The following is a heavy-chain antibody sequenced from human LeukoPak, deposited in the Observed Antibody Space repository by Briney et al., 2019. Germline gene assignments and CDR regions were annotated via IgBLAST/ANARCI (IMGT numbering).Heavy chain of an antibody. CDR1: GYTFTSYY. Sequence: GASVKVSCKASGYTFTSYYMHWVRQAPGQGLEWMGIINPSGGSTSYEQKFQGRVTMTRDTSTSTVYMELSSLRSEDTAVYYCARESDYDSSGYPTVPFDYWGQGTLVTVSS. V-gene: IGHV1-46*03. D-gene: IGHD3-22*01. CDR2: INPSGGST. CDR3: ARESDYDSSGYPTVPFDY. J-gene: IGHJ4*02.